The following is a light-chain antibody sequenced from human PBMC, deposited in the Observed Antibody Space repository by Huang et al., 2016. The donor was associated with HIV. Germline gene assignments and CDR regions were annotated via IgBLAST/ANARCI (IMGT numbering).Light chain of an antibody. Sequence: IQLTQSPSSLSASVGDRVTITCRASQGIRSHVAWYPLKPGKAPKLLIYGASTLRSGVPSRFSGSGSGTDFTLTISSLQPDDFASYYCQQLNTYPITFGQGTRLEIK. CDR1: QGIRSH. CDR3: QQLNTYPIT. J-gene: IGKJ5*01. CDR2: GAS. V-gene: IGKV1-9*01.